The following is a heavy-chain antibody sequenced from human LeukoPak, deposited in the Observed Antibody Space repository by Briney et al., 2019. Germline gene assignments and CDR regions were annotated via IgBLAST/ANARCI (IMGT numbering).Heavy chain of an antibody. J-gene: IGHJ6*03. Sequence: GRSLRLSCAASGFTFSYYAMSWVRQAPGKGLEWVSSISSSSSYIYYADSVKGRFTISRDNAKNSLYLQMNSLRAEDTAVYYCAKVGTTVTTYYYYYMDVWGKGTTVTVSS. CDR2: ISSSSSYI. CDR3: AKVGTTVTTYYYYYMDV. V-gene: IGHV3-21*04. D-gene: IGHD4-17*01. CDR1: GFTFSYYA.